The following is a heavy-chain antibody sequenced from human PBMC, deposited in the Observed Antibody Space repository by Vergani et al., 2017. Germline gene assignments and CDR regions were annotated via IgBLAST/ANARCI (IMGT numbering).Heavy chain of an antibody. D-gene: IGHD3-22*01. V-gene: IGHV1-46*01. CDR2: INPSDGSA. CDR3: ASLPPAYYYDSSAFDY. J-gene: IGHJ4*02. CDR1: GHTFSNYY. Sequence: QAQLVQSGAEVKKPGASVKVSCRAPGHTFSNYYMYWVRQAPGLGLEWMGIINPSDGSASYAQKFQGRVTLTRDTSTSTVYMNLRSLRSEDTAVYYCASLPPAYYYDSSAFDYWGQGTLVTVSS.